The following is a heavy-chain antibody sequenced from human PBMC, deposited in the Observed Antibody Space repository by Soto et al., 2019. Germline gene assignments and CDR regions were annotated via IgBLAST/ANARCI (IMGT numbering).Heavy chain of an antibody. CDR1: GFTFSSYA. V-gene: IGHV3-30-3*01. CDR2: ISYDGSNK. J-gene: IGHJ4*02. CDR3: AMNHYGDYGYFDY. Sequence: GGSLRLSCAASGFTFSSYAMHWVRQAPGKGLEWVAVISYDGSNKYYADSVKGRFTISRDNSKNTLYLQMNSLRAEDTAVYYCAMNHYGDYGYFDYWGQGTLVTAPQ. D-gene: IGHD4-17*01.